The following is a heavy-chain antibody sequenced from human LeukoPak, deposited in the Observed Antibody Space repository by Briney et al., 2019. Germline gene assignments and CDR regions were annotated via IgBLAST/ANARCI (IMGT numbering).Heavy chain of an antibody. CDR2: ISGSGANT. CDR1: GLTFSVYA. J-gene: IGHJ4*02. CDR3: ARGTANYCSGGSCYLAY. Sequence: GGSLRLSCAASGLTFSVYAMSWVRQAPGKGLEWVSTISGSGANTYYADSVKGRFTISRDNSKNTLYLQLNSLRADDTAIYYCARGTANYCSGGSCYLAYWGQGTLVTVSS. V-gene: IGHV3-23*01. D-gene: IGHD2-15*01.